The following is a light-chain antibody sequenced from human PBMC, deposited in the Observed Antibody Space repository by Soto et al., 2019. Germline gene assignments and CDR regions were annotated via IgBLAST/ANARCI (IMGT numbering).Light chain of an antibody. V-gene: IGLV2-11*01. J-gene: IGLJ2*01. Sequence: QSVLTQPRSVSGSPGQSVTISCSGPSRDFGADNHVAWYQQYPDKAPEVMIYDVSQRPAGVPARFSGSKSGNTASLTISGLQAEDEADYYCCSHGGSVIFGGGTQLTVL. CDR2: DVS. CDR1: SRDFGADNH. CDR3: CSHGGSVI.